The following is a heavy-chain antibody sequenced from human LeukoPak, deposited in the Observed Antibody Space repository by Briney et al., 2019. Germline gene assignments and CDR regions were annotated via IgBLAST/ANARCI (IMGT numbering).Heavy chain of an antibody. D-gene: IGHD2-2*01. CDR3: ARHLVVPAASRGFDY. CDR1: SDSISSSSYY. J-gene: IGHJ4*02. CDR2: TYYSGST. Sequence: SQTLSLTCTVSSDSISSSSYYWGWIRQPPGKGLEWIGSTYYSGSTYYNPSLKSRVTISVDTSKNQFSLKLSSVTAADTAVYYCARHLVVPAASRGFDYWGQGTLVTVSS. V-gene: IGHV4-39*01.